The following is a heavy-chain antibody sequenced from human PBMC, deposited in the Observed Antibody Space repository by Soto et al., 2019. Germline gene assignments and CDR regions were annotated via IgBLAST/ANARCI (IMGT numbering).Heavy chain of an antibody. CDR2: ISGSGGST. J-gene: IGHJ4*02. D-gene: IGHD2-15*01. CDR3: AKDSVVASVHRGYFYY. V-gene: IGHV3-23*01. Sequence: EVQLLESGGGLIQPGGSLRLSCAASGFTFSSYAMSWVRQAPGKGLEWVSAISGSGGSTYYADSVKGRFTVSRDNSKNTLYLQMNSLRAEDTAVYYCAKDSVVASVHRGYFYYWGQGNLVTASS. CDR1: GFTFSSYA.